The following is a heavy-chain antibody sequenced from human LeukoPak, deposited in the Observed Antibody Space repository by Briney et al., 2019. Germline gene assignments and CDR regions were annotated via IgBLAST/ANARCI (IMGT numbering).Heavy chain of an antibody. CDR1: GGSISSYY. J-gene: IGHJ4*02. CDR2: IYYSGST. V-gene: IGHV4-59*08. CDR3: ASCDTSSSRTFDY. D-gene: IGHD6-6*01. Sequence: SETLSLTCTVSGGSISSYYWTWIRQPPGKGLEWIGYIYYSGSTNYNPSLKSRVTISVDTSKNQFSLNLRSVTAADTAVYYCASCDTSSSRTFDYWGQGTLVTVSS.